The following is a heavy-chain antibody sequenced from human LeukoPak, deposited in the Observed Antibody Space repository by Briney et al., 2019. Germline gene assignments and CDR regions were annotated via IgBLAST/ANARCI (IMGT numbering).Heavy chain of an antibody. CDR3: ARGDSSGYYHFDY. J-gene: IGHJ4*02. CDR2: INPNSGGT. CDR1: GYTFTGYY. D-gene: IGHD3-22*01. Sequence: ASVKVSCKASGYTFTGYYMHWVRQAPGQGLEWMGWINPNSGGTNYAQKFQGRVTMTRGTSISTAYMELSRLRSDDTAVYYCARGDSSGYYHFDYWGQGTLVTVSS. V-gene: IGHV1-2*02.